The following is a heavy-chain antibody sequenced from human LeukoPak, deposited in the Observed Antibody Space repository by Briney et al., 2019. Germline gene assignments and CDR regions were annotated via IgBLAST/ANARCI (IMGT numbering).Heavy chain of an antibody. V-gene: IGHV3-23*01. Sequence: PGGSLRLSCAASGFTFNNYVMSWVRKAPGKGLEWVSLISGSGDRKYYADSVKGRFTISRDNSKNTLYLQMNGLRAEDTAVYSCAKGRYPGSGSYLNSHDYWGQGTLVTVSS. CDR1: GFTFNNYV. J-gene: IGHJ4*02. CDR3: AKGRYPGSGSYLNSHDY. CDR2: ISGSGDRK. D-gene: IGHD3-10*01.